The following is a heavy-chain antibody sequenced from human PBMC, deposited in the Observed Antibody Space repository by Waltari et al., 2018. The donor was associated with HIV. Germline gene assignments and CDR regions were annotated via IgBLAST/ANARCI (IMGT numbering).Heavy chain of an antibody. CDR2: IYSGGSR. Sequence: EVQLVASGGGLIEPGGSLRVSCAASGFTISSNYMSWVRQAPGKGLRWVSVIYSGGSRYYADSVEGRFIISRDNSKNTVSLHMNSLRAEDTAVYYCARDPRSSGYYGMDVWGQGIKVTVSS. J-gene: IGHJ6*02. CDR3: ARDPRSSGYYGMDV. V-gene: IGHV3-53*01. CDR1: GFTISSNY. D-gene: IGHD1-26*01.